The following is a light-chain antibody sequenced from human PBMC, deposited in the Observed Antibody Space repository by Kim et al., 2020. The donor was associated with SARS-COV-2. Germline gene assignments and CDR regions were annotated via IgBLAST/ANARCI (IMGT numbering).Light chain of an antibody. CDR3: CTYAGRFTSV. V-gene: IGLV2-11*01. Sequence: GHSVAISCTGTSNDLGAYNYVSWYQQHPGKAPKLMIYDVSVRPSGVPDRFSGSKSGNTASLTISGLQADDEADYYCCTYAGRFTSVFGTGTKVTVL. CDR2: DVS. CDR1: SNDLGAYNY. J-gene: IGLJ1*01.